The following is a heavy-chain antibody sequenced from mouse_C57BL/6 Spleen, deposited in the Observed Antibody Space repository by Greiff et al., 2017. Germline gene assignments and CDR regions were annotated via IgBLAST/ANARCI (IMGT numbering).Heavy chain of an antibody. CDR2: IDPSDSYT. D-gene: IGHD4-1*01. Sequence: QVQLRQPGAELVKPGASVKLSCKASGYTFTSYWMQWVKQRPGQGLEWIGEIDPSDSYTNYNQKFKGKATLTVDTSSSTAYMQLSSLTSEDSAVYYCARMASGTLYFDYWGQGTTLTVSS. CDR1: GYTFTSYW. J-gene: IGHJ2*01. V-gene: IGHV1-50*01. CDR3: ARMASGTLYFDY.